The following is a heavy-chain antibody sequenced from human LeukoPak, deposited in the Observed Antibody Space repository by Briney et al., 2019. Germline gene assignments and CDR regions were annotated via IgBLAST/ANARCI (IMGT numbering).Heavy chain of an antibody. CDR2: ISTDGSTT. CDR3: ASYLTSIPSGMDV. J-gene: IGHJ6*02. V-gene: IGHV3-74*01. CDR1: GFTFSRYW. D-gene: IGHD2/OR15-2a*01. Sequence: GGSLRLSCAASGFTFSRYWMHWLRQAPGKGLVWVSRISTDGSTTTYADSVKGRFTISRDNGKNTLYLQMNNLIGDETAVYYCASYLTSIPSGMDVWGQGTTVTVSS.